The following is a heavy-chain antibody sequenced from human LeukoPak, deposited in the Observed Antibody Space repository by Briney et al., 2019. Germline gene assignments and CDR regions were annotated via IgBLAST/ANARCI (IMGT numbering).Heavy chain of an antibody. V-gene: IGHV3-9*01. Sequence: GGSLRLSCTASGFTFDDHAMHWVRQAPGKGLEWVSSISWNSGSIGYVDSVRGRFTISRDNARNSLYLQMHSLRAEDTAVYYCAKDSGSGSYYSYSYMDVWGKGTTVIISS. CDR2: ISWNSGSI. CDR1: GFTFDDHA. J-gene: IGHJ6*03. CDR3: AKDSGSGSYYSYSYMDV. D-gene: IGHD3-10*01.